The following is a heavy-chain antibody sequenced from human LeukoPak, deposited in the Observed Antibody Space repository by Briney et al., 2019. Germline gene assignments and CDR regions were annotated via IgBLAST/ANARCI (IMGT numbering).Heavy chain of an antibody. Sequence: GGSLRLSCAASGFTFSSYPMSWVRQAPGKGLEWVSTFSGNSGSTYYADSVKGRFTVSRDNSKNTLYLQMNSLRAEDTAVYYRAKRTIGATKLYYFDCWGQGTLVTVSS. CDR3: AKRTIGATKLYYFDC. J-gene: IGHJ4*02. CDR1: GFTFSSYP. CDR2: FSGNSGST. V-gene: IGHV3-23*01. D-gene: IGHD6-13*01.